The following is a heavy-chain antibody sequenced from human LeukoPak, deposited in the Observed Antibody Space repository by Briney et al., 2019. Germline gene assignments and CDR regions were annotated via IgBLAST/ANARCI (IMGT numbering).Heavy chain of an antibody. J-gene: IGHJ3*02. V-gene: IGHV7-4-1*02. Sequence: ASVKVSCKASGDSFNSQGMNWVRQAPGQGLEWMGWINTDSGNPTYAQGFTGRFVFSLDSSVSTAYLQISNLMPEDTAKYYCAREILRFDIWGQGTMVIVSS. CDR3: AREILRFDI. CDR1: GDSFNSQG. CDR2: INTDSGNP.